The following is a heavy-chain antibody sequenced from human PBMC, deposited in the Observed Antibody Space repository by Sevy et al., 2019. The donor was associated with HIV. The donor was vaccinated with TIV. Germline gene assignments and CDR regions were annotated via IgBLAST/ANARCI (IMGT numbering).Heavy chain of an antibody. J-gene: IGHJ5*02. Sequence: GRSLRLSCAASGFTFDDYAMHWVRQAPGKGLEWVSGISWKSGSIGYADPVKGRFTISRDNAKNSLCLQMNSLRADDTALYYCAKEVYGGIAAAGTGEFDPWGQGTLVTVSS. CDR2: ISWKSGSI. D-gene: IGHD6-13*01. CDR3: AKEVYGGIAAAGTGEFDP. CDR1: GFTFDDYA. V-gene: IGHV3-9*01.